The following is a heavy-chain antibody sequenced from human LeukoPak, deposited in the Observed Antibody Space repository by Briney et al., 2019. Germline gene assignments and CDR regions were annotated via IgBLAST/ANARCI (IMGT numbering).Heavy chain of an antibody. CDR3: ARTPLNYFHFGKDL. Sequence: GESLKISCKGSGYKFTSYWIGWVRQMPGKGLEWMGIIYPGDSDTRYSPSFQGQVTISVDKSISTAFLQWSSLKASDTAIYYCARTPLNYFHFGKDLWGQRNPVTVSS. V-gene: IGHV5-51*01. D-gene: IGHD2-15*01. CDR2: IYPGDSDT. J-gene: IGHJ6*02. CDR1: GYKFTSYW.